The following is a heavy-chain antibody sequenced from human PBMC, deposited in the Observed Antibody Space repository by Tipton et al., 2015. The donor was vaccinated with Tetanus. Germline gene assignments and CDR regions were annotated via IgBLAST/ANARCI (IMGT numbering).Heavy chain of an antibody. CDR3: ARDGWGLTNWFDS. Sequence: TLSLTCAVYGGSFSGCYWSWIRQPPGKGLEWIGEINHSGSTNYNPSLKSRVTISVDTSKNQFSLRLSSVTAADTAVYYCARDGWGLTNWFDSWGQGTLVTVSS. CDR1: GGSFSGCY. CDR2: INHSGST. V-gene: IGHV4-34*01. J-gene: IGHJ5*01. D-gene: IGHD4/OR15-4a*01.